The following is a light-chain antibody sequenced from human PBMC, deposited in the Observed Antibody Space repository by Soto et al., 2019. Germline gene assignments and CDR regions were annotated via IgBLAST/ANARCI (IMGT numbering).Light chain of an antibody. CDR1: QSVDSTY. V-gene: IGKV3-20*01. CDR2: GAS. Sequence: EIVLTQSPGTLSLSPGERATLSCRASQSVDSTYLAWYQQEPGQAPRLLIYGASSRATGIPDRFSGSGSGTDFTLTVSRLEPEDFAVYYCQHYGSSMYTFGQGTKLEIK. CDR3: QHYGSSMYT. J-gene: IGKJ2*01.